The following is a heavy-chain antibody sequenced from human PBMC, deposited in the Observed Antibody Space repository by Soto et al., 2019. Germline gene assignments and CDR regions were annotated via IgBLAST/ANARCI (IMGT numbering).Heavy chain of an antibody. Sequence: GGSVKVSCKASGYTFTSYYMHWVRQAPGQGLEWMGIINPSGGSTSYAQKFQGRVTMTRDTSTSTVYMELSSLRSEDTDVYYCARAGSSGPTRIKWFDPWGQGTLVTVS. CDR3: ARAGSSGPTRIKWFDP. J-gene: IGHJ5*02. CDR2: INPSGGST. V-gene: IGHV1-46*01. D-gene: IGHD3-22*01. CDR1: GYTFTSYY.